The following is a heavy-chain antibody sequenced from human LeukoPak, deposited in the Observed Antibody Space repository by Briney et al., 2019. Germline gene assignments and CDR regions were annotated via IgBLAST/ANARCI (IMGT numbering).Heavy chain of an antibody. CDR1: GGTFSSYA. Sequence: ASVKVSCKASGGTFSSYAISWVRQAPGQGLEWMGRIIPILGIANYAQKFQGRVTITADKSKSTAYMELSSLRSEDTAVYYCATTYYYDSSGXFXFDYWGQGTLVTVSS. V-gene: IGHV1-69*04. CDR3: ATTYYYDSSGXFXFDY. D-gene: IGHD3-22*01. CDR2: IIPILGIA. J-gene: IGHJ4*02.